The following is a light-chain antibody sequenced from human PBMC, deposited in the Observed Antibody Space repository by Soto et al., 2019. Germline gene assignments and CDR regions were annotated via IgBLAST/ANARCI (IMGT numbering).Light chain of an antibody. J-gene: IGKJ1*01. V-gene: IGKV3-15*01. Sequence: IVMTQSPATLSVSLGERATLACRPSQSFSSHLAWYEQQPCQAPTLLIYGESTRDTGIPARFSGSGSGTEFTLTISSLQSEDLAVYYCQQRSNWPGTFGQGTKV. CDR2: GES. CDR1: QSFSSH. CDR3: QQRSNWPGT.